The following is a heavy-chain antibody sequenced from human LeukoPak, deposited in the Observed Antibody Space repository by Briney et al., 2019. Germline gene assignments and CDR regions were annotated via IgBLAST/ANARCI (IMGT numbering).Heavy chain of an antibody. CDR1: GGSISSYY. CDR3: ARGRGVVLRDWFDS. V-gene: IGHV4-59*01. D-gene: IGHD3-22*01. J-gene: IGHJ5*01. Sequence: SETLSLTCTVSGGSISSYYWSWIRQPPGKGLEWIGYIYYSGSTNYNPSLRSRVTISVDTSKNQFSLKLSSVTAADTAVYYCARGRGVVLRDWFDSWGQGTLVTVSS. CDR2: IYYSGST.